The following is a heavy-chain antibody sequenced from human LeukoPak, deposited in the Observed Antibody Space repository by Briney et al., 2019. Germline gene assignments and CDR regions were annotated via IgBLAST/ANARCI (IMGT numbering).Heavy chain of an antibody. CDR2: IYYSGST. CDR1: GGSISSSSYY. J-gene: IGHJ4*02. V-gene: IGHV4-39*07. Sequence: PSETLSLTCTVSGGSISSSSYYWGWIRQPPGKGLEWIGSIYYSGSTYYNPSLKSRVTISVDTSKNQFSLKLSSVTAADTAVYYCARSTNFGSQGYTFDFWGQGTLVTVSS. D-gene: IGHD3-10*01. CDR3: ARSTNFGSQGYTFDF.